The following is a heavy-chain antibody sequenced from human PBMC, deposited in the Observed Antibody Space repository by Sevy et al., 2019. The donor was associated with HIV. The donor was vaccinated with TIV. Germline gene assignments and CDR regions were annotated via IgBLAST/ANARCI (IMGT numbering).Heavy chain of an antibody. Sequence: GGSLRLSCAASGFTFSSYAMSWVRQAPGKGLEWVSAISGSGGSTYYADSVKGRFTISRDNSKNTLYLQMNSLRAEDTAVYYCAKDPSSRYSSGWKDYWCQGTLVTVSS. D-gene: IGHD6-19*01. CDR2: ISGSGGST. CDR1: GFTFSSYA. J-gene: IGHJ4*02. CDR3: AKDPSSRYSSGWKDY. V-gene: IGHV3-23*01.